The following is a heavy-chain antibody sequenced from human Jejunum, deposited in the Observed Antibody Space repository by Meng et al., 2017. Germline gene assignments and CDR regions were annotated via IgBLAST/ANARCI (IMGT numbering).Heavy chain of an antibody. CDR2: MMAYNAGT. J-gene: IGHJ4*02. V-gene: IGHV1-2*02. D-gene: IGHD1-26*01. CDR1: GYTFGDYN. CDR3: ARDLSGGHCNYYFDY. Sequence: SVKVSCKASGYTFGDYNVHWVRQATGQGPEWMGWMMAYNAGTKYAQKFQGRVSMTRAASISTGYMELTDLRSDDTAIYYCARDLSGGHCNYYFDYWGQGTLVTVSS.